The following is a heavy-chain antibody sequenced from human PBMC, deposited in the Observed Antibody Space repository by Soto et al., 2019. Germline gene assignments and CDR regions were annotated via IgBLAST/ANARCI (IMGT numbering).Heavy chain of an antibody. CDR2: ISGSGGST. V-gene: IGHV3-23*01. J-gene: IGHJ6*03. D-gene: IGHD4-17*01. Sequence: PGGSLRLSCAASGFTFSSYAMSWVRQAPGKGLEWVSAISGSGGSTYYADSVKGRFTISRDNSKNTLYLQMNSLRAEDTAVYYCAIESRMRYGDYFTLYYYYYYMDVWGKGTTVTASS. CDR1: GFTFSSYA. CDR3: AIESRMRYGDYFTLYYYYYYMDV.